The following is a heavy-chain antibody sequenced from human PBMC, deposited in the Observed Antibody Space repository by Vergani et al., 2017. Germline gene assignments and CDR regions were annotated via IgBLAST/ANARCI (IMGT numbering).Heavy chain of an antibody. V-gene: IGHV1-18*01. J-gene: IGHJ4*02. CDR2: HSAYNGNT. CDR1: GYTFPSYG. CDR3: ERGGVYYYDSSGYYASDY. D-gene: IGHD3-22*01. Sequence: QLVQSGAEVKKPGASVKVSCKASGYTFPSYGISWVRQASGQGLEWRVGHSAYNGNTNYAQKLQGRVTMTTDTSTSTAYMGLRSLRSDDTAVDYCERGGVYYYDSSGYYASDYWGQGTLVTVSS.